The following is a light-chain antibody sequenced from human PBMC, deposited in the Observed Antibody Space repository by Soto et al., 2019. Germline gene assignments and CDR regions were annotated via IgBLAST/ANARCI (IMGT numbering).Light chain of an antibody. CDR2: DVS. J-gene: IGKJ4*01. CDR1: QSVSSVY. V-gene: IGKV3D-20*01. CDR3: QQYGNSPLT. Sequence: EVVFTQSPATLSLSPGERATLSCGASQSVSSVYLAWYQQKPGLAPRLLIYDVSSRATGIPDRFSGSGSGTDFTLTISRLEPEDFAVYYCQQYGNSPLTFGGGTKV.